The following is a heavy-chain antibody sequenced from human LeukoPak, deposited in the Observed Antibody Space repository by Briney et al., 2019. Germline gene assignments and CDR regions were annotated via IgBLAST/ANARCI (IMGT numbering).Heavy chain of an antibody. D-gene: IGHD3-22*01. V-gene: IGHV3-7*01. CDR2: IHQDGSAK. Sequence: PGGSLRLSCAASGFTFSSCWMYWVRQAPGKGLEWVANIHQDGSAKNYVDSVRGRFTISRENAENSLHLQMNGLRAEDTAVYYCVRDDDRPDNGLDYWGQGTLVTVSS. CDR1: GFTFSSCW. J-gene: IGHJ4*02. CDR3: VRDDDRPDNGLDY.